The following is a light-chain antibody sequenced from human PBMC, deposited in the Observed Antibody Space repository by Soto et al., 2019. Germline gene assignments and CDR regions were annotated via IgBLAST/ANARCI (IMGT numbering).Light chain of an antibody. Sequence: EIVMTQSPATLSVSPGERATLSCRASQSVSSNYLAWYQQKPGQAPRLLIYDASTRATGVPARFSGSGSGTEFTLTITSLQSEDFAVYYCQQYNSWPPVYTFGQGTKLEI. CDR2: DAS. J-gene: IGKJ2*01. V-gene: IGKV3-15*01. CDR3: QQYNSWPPVYT. CDR1: QSVSSN.